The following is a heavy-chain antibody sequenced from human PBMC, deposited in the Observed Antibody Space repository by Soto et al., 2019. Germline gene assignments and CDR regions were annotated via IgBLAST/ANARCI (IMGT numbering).Heavy chain of an antibody. CDR3: ARDLWWELPLGYYYYGMDV. CDR2: ISSSSSYI. V-gene: IGHV3-21*01. J-gene: IGHJ6*02. CDR1: GFTFSSYS. Sequence: PGGSLRLSCAASGFTFSSYSMNWFRQAPGKGLEWVSSISSSSSYIYYADSVKGRFTISRDNAKNPLYLQMNSLRAEDTAVYYCARDLWWELPLGYYYYGMDVWGQGTTVTVSS. D-gene: IGHD1-26*01.